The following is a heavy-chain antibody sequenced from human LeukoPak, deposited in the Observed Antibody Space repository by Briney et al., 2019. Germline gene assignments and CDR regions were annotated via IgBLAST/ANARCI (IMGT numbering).Heavy chain of an antibody. CDR1: GFTFSNYW. D-gene: IGHD2-2*01. Sequence: GGSLRLSCAASGFTFSNYWMSWVRQAPGKGLEWVSYISSSGSTIYYADSVKGRFTISRDNAKNSLYLQMNSLRAEDTAVYYCAREAPAIVVPATEIDYWGQGTLVTVSS. CDR3: AREAPAIVVPATEIDY. CDR2: ISSSGSTI. J-gene: IGHJ4*02. V-gene: IGHV3-11*01.